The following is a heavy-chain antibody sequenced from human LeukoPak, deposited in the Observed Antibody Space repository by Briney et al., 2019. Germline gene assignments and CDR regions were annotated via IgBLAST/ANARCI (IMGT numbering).Heavy chain of an antibody. CDR1: GFTVSSNY. CDR2: IYSGGST. CDR3: AGERDSTTGYYFDY. Sequence: PGGSLRLSCAASGFTVSSNYMSWVRQAPGKGLEWVSVIYSGGSTYYADSVKGRFTISRDNSKNTLYLQMNSLRAEDTAVYYCAGERDSTTGYYFDYWGQGTLVTVSS. V-gene: IGHV3-53*01. D-gene: IGHD5-24*01. J-gene: IGHJ4*02.